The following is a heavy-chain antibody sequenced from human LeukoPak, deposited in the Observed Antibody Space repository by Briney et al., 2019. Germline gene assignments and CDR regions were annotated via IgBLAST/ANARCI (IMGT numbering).Heavy chain of an antibody. J-gene: IGHJ3*01. CDR3: ARVPPDYNDLHDALDL. V-gene: IGHV4-59*08. Sequence: SETLSLTCTVSNGPINTYQWSWIRQPPGKGLEWIGNIHYSGSANYNPSLKSRVTMSIDMSKNQFSLRLTSVTAADTAVYYCARVPPDYNDLHDALDLWGQGTVVTVSS. CDR1: NGPINTYQ. CDR2: IHYSGSA. D-gene: IGHD4-17*01.